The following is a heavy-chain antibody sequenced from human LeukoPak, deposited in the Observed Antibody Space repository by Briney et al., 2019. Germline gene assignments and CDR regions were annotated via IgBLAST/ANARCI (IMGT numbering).Heavy chain of an antibody. CDR2: ISGSGGST. D-gene: IGHD3-16*01. V-gene: IGHV3-23*01. J-gene: IGHJ4*02. Sequence: GGSLRLSCAASGLTFSSYAMTWVRQAPGKGLEWVSSISGSGGSTYYADSVKGRFTFSRDNSKNTLYLQMNSLRAEDTAVFYCARSRYVHYFDYWGQGTLVTVSS. CDR1: GLTFSSYA. CDR3: ARSRYVHYFDY.